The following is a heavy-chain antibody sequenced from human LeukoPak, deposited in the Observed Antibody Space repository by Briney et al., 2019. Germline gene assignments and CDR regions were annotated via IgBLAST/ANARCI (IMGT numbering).Heavy chain of an antibody. CDR1: GFTFSSYW. V-gene: IGHV3-7*01. J-gene: IGHJ4*02. CDR3: ARPSDRRDGYNYGY. CDR2: IKQDGSEK. Sequence: GGSLRLSCAASGFTFSSYWMSWVRQAPGKGLEWVANIKQDGSEKYYVDSVKGRFTISRDNAKNSLYLQMNSLRAEETAVYYCARPSDRRDGYNYGYWGQGTLVTVSS. D-gene: IGHD5-24*01.